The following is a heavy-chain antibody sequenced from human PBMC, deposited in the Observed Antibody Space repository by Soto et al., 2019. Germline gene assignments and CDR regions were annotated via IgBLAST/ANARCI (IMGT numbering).Heavy chain of an antibody. CDR1: GGSISSYY. Sequence: PSETLSLTCTVSGGSISSYYWSWIRQPPGKGLEWIGYIYYSGSTNYNPSLKSRVTISVDTSKNQFSLKLSSVTAADTAVYYCAREGGSSSWYNYYAMDVCGKGTMVTVSS. CDR2: IYYSGST. J-gene: IGHJ6*04. V-gene: IGHV4-59*01. CDR3: AREGGSSSWYNYYAMDV. D-gene: IGHD6-13*01.